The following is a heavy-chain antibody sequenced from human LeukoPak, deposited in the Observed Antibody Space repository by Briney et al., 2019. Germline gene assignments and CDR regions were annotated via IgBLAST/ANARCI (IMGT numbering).Heavy chain of an antibody. CDR1: GFTFSSYA. Sequence: PGGSLRLSCAASGFTFSSYAMHWVRQAPGKGLGWVAVISYDGSNKYYADSVKGRFTISRDNSKNTLYLQMNSLRAEDTAVYYCARAPYSSGWYCFDYWGQGTLVTVSS. J-gene: IGHJ4*02. CDR3: ARAPYSSGWYCFDY. V-gene: IGHV3-30*04. CDR2: ISYDGSNK. D-gene: IGHD6-19*01.